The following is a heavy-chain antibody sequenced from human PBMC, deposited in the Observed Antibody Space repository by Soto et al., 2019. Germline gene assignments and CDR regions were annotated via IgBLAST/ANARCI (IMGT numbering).Heavy chain of an antibody. CDR3: ARSRGHKKRVVVAATGRYYFDY. CDR2: INHSGST. Sequence: SETLSLTCAVYGGSFSGYYWSWIRQPPGKGLEWIGEINHSGSTNYNPSLKSRVTISVDTSKNQCSLKLSTVTAADTAVYYCARSRGHKKRVVVAATGRYYFDYWGQGTLVTVSS. D-gene: IGHD2-15*01. V-gene: IGHV4-34*01. J-gene: IGHJ4*02. CDR1: GGSFSGYY.